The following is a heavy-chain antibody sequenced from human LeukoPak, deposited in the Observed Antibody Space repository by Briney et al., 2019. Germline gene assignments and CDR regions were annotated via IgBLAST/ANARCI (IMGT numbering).Heavy chain of an antibody. Sequence: ASVKVSCKASGYTFTGYYMHWVRQAPGQGLEWMGWINPNSGGTNYAQKFQGRVTMTTDTSTSTAYMELRSLRSDDTAVYYCARDSDYGDYEWWFDPWGQGTLVTVSS. CDR2: INPNSGGT. V-gene: IGHV1-2*02. D-gene: IGHD4-17*01. CDR3: ARDSDYGDYEWWFDP. CDR1: GYTFTGYY. J-gene: IGHJ5*02.